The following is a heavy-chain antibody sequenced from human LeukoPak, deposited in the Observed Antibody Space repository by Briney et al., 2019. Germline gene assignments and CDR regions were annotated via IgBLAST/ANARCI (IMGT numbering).Heavy chain of an antibody. CDR2: MNPKSGNT. CDR3: ATMTTFDP. Sequence: ASVKVSCKASGYTFINYDINWVRQATGQGLEWMGWMNPKSGNTGYAQKFQGRVTITRNTSISTAYMELSSLRSEDTAVYYCATMTTFDPWGQGTLVTVSP. CDR1: GYTFINYD. D-gene: IGHD3-22*01. V-gene: IGHV1-8*02. J-gene: IGHJ5*02.